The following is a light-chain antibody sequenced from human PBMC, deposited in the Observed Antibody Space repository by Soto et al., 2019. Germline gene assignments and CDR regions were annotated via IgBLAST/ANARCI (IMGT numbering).Light chain of an antibody. CDR1: HSVNNNY. Sequence: EIVLTQSPGTLSLSPGQRATLSCRASHSVNNNYLAWYQQKPGQAPRLLIYGASSRATGIPDRFSGSESGTDFTLSISRLEPEDFAVYYCQQYGSSQYTFGQGTRLEIK. J-gene: IGKJ2*01. CDR2: GAS. CDR3: QQYGSSQYT. V-gene: IGKV3-20*01.